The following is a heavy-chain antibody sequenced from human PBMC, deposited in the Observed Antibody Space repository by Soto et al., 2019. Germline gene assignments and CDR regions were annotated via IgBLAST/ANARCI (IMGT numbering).Heavy chain of an antibody. J-gene: IGHJ5*02. V-gene: IGHV3-11*01. D-gene: IGHD3-10*01. CDR1: GFIFSDFY. CDR2: ISSDGSAT. CDR3: VRDRDRRWFDP. Sequence: QLVESGGGLVKPGGSLRLSCTASGFIFSDFYMAWIRKAPGKGLEWVSYISSDGSATYKDSVKGRFTVSRDNAKDSLYLQMNSLRDEDTAVYYCVRDRDRRWFDPWGQGTLVTVSS.